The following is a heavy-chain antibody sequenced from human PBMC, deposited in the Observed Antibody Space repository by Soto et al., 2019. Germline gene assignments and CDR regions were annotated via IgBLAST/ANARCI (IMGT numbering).Heavy chain of an antibody. V-gene: IGHV3-48*01. Sequence: GGSLRLSCAASGFTFSSYSMNWVRQAPGKGLEWVSYISSSSSTIYYADSVKGQFTISRDNAKNSLYLQMNSLRAEDTAVYYCARHPRGSYYPNWFDPWGQGTLVTVSS. CDR2: ISSSSSTI. CDR1: GFTFSSYS. D-gene: IGHD1-26*01. J-gene: IGHJ5*02. CDR3: ARHPRGSYYPNWFDP.